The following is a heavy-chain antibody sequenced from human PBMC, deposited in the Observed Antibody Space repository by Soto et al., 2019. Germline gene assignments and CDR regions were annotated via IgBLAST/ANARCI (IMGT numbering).Heavy chain of an antibody. CDR1: GFTFSNYA. V-gene: IGHV3-23*01. J-gene: IGHJ4*02. Sequence: GGSLRLSCAASGFTFSNYAMSWVRQAPGKGLEWVSTISDSGGSTYYADSVKGRFTISRDNAKNSVSLQMNSLRVEDTAVYYCAREDSIIIPAVSDFWGQGTLVTVSS. CDR3: AREDSIIIPAVSDF. CDR2: ISDSGGST. D-gene: IGHD3-22*01.